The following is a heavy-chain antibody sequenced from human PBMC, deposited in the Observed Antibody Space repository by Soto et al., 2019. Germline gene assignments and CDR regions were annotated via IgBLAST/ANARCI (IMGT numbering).Heavy chain of an antibody. CDR1: GLIFSDYH. Sequence: EVQLVESGGGLVQPGGSLRLSCAASGLIFSDYHMDWVRQAPGKGLEWVGRIRRKANSYTTEYAAAVKGRFTISSEDSKNSRYLQMNSLKSEYTAVYYCAMLGGWSGGSSGMDVWGQGTTVTVSS. V-gene: IGHV3-72*01. CDR3: AMLGGWSGGSSGMDV. J-gene: IGHJ6*02. CDR2: IRRKANSYTT. D-gene: IGHD6-19*01.